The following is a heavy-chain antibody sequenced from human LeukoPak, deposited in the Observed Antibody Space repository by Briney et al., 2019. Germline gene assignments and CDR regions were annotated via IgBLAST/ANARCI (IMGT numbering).Heavy chain of an antibody. CDR3: ATTARVGQN. CDR1: GFTFSGYW. V-gene: IGHV3-74*01. Sequence: GGSLRLSCAASGFTFSGYWMHWVRQAPGKGLVWVSRINNDGTTTVYADSVRGRFTISRDNAKNTLYLQMNSLRAEDTAVYYCATTARVGQNWGQGTLVTVSS. J-gene: IGHJ4*02. CDR2: INNDGTTT. D-gene: IGHD3/OR15-3a*01.